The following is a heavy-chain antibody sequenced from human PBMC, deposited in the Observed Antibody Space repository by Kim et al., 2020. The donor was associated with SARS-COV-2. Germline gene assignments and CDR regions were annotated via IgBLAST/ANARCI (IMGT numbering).Heavy chain of an antibody. Sequence: GGSLRLSCGASGFTFSDYGMHWVRQAPGTGLEWVAVIWSDGNNTYYGDSVKGRFTISRDNSKNTLYLQMNSLRAEDTAIYYCAREGTDITALVSLDY. CDR1: GFTFSDYG. CDR2: IWSDGNNT. CDR3: AREGTDITALVSLDY. V-gene: IGHV3-33*01. J-gene: IGHJ4*01. D-gene: IGHD3-9*01.